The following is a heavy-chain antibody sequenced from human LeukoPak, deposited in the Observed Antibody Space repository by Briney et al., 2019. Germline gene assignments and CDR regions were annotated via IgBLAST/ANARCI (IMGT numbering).Heavy chain of an antibody. J-gene: IGHJ4*02. V-gene: IGHV1-2*02. CDR2: INPNSGET. Sequence: ASVKVSCKASGYSLTGYYMHWVRQAPGQGFEWMGWINPNSGETGYAQEFQGRVSMTRDMSISTIYMELARLKSDDTAFYYCARWDGYSSSPDYWGQGSLVTVSS. D-gene: IGHD6-13*01. CDR3: ARWDGYSSSPDY. CDR1: GYSLTGYY.